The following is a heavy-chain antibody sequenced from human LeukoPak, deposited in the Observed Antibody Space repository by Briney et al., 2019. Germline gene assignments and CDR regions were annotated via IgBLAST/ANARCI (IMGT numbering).Heavy chain of an antibody. V-gene: IGHV1-8*01. CDR1: GYTFTSYD. CDR2: MNPNSGNT. Sequence: ASVKVSCKASGYTFTSYDINWVRQATGQGLEWMGWMNPNSGNTGYAQKFQRRVTMTRNTSISTAYMELSSLRSEDTAVYYCARGPPGGYYYYYGMDVWGQGTTVTVSS. D-gene: IGHD4-23*01. J-gene: IGHJ6*02. CDR3: ARGPPGGYYYYYGMDV.